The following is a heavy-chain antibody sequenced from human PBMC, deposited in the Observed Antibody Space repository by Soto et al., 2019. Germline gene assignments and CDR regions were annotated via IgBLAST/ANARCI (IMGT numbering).Heavy chain of an antibody. CDR2: MYYSGRT. CDR3: ARHGNTVTTGYYYGMDV. J-gene: IGHJ6*02. CDR1: GASISSSNYY. Sequence: SETLSLTCTVSGASISSSNYYRGWIRQPPGRGLEWIGTMYYSGRTYYNPSLKSRVTTSVDTSKNQFSLKLSAVTATDTAVYYCARHGNTVTTGYYYGMDVWGQGTTVTVSS. D-gene: IGHD4-17*01. V-gene: IGHV4-39*01.